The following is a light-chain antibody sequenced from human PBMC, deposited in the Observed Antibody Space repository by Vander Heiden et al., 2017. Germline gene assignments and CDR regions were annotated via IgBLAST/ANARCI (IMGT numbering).Light chain of an antibody. CDR2: QDS. Sequence: SYELTQPPSVSVSPGQTASITCSGDKLGDKYACWYQQKPGQSPVLVIYQDSNRPSGIPERFSGSNSGNTATLTISGTQAMDEADYYCQAWDSSTAVFGGGTKLTGL. J-gene: IGLJ2*01. CDR3: QAWDSSTAV. V-gene: IGLV3-1*01. CDR1: KLGDKY.